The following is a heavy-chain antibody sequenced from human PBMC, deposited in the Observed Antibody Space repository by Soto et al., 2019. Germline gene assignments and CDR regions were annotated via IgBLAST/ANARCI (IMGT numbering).Heavy chain of an antibody. V-gene: IGHV1-18*04. D-gene: IGHD3-9*01. CDR2: ISAYNGNT. J-gene: IGHJ4*02. CDR3: ARDLYRTGYDSYFEY. Sequence: ASVKVSCKASGYTFSNYGISWVRQAPGQGLEWMGWISAYNGNTNYAQKVQGRVTMTTETSTSTAYMGLRSLRSDDTAVYYCARDLYRTGYDSYFEYWGQGTLVTVYS. CDR1: GYTFSNYG.